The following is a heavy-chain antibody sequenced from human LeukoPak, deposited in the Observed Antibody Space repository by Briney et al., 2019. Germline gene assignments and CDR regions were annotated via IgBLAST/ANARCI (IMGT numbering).Heavy chain of an antibody. V-gene: IGHV3-15*01. Sequence: PGGSLRLSCAASGFTFSNAWMSWVRQAPGKGLEWVGRIKSKTDGGTTDYAAPVKGRFTISRDDSKNTLYLQMNSLRAEDTTVYYCAKGAWELHTLDAEYFQHWGQGTLVTVSS. CDR3: AKGAWELHTLDAEYFQH. D-gene: IGHD1-26*01. CDR1: GFTFSNAW. CDR2: IKSKTDGGTT. J-gene: IGHJ1*01.